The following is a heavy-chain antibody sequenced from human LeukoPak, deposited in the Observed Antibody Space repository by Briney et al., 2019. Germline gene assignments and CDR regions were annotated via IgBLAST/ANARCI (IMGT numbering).Heavy chain of an antibody. V-gene: IGHV4-38-2*01. CDR2: IYHSGST. D-gene: IGHD6-19*01. CDR3: ATTSPIAVAGTGYDY. CDR1: GYSISSGYY. Sequence: SETLSLTCAVSGYSISSGYYWGWIRQPPGKGLEWIGSIYHSGSTYYNPSLKSRVTISVDTSKNQFSLKLSSVTAADTAVYYCATTSPIAVAGTGYDYWGPGTLVTVSS. J-gene: IGHJ4*02.